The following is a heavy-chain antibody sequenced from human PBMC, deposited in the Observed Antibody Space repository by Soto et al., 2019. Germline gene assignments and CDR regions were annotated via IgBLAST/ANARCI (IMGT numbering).Heavy chain of an antibody. D-gene: IGHD1-26*01. V-gene: IGHV1-69*01. CDR3: ARVVGATPYYYYYYGMDV. CDR1: GGTFSSYA. CDR2: IIPIFGTA. J-gene: IGHJ6*02. Sequence: QVQLVQSGAEVKKPGSSVKVSCKASGGTFSSYAISWVRQAPGQGLEWMGGIIPIFGTANYAQKFQGRVTMTAEGSTRTAYMELSSLRSEDTAVYYCARVVGATPYYYYYYGMDVWGQGTTVTVSS.